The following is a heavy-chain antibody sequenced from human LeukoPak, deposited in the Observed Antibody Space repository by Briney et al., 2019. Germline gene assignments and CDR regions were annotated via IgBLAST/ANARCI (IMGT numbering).Heavy chain of an antibody. D-gene: IGHD2-2*01. CDR3: AKVSRSRRYCSSTSCQTDY. Sequence: GGSLRLSCAASGFTFSSYAMSWVRQAPGKGLEWVSAISGSGGSTYYADSVKGRFTISRDNSKNTLYLQMNSLRAEDTAVYYCAKVSRSRRYCSSTSCQTDYWGQETLVTVSS. CDR2: ISGSGGST. V-gene: IGHV3-23*01. CDR1: GFTFSSYA. J-gene: IGHJ4*02.